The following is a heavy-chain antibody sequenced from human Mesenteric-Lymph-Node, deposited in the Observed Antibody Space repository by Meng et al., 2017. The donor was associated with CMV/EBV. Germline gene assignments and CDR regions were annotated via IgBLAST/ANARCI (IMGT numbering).Heavy chain of an antibody. Sequence: GGSLRLSCAASGFTFSSYSMNWVRQAPGKGLEWVSGISGSGDSTYYADSVKGRFTISRDNSKNTLYVQMSSLRVEDTAVYYCAKDPPTIFDGRWGQGTLVTVSS. CDR2: ISGSGDST. D-gene: IGHD3-3*01. J-gene: IGHJ4*02. CDR1: GFTFSSYS. CDR3: AKDPPTIFDGR. V-gene: IGHV3-23*01.